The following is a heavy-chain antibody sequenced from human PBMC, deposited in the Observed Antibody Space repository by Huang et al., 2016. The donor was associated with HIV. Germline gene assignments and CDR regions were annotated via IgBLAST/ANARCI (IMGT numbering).Heavy chain of an antibody. Sequence: QVHLVQSGAEVKKPGASVKVSCKASGYTFTNYDINWVRQAPGRGLEWMGWMNPNTGNTVFAQSCQGRVTMTRKTSITTAYMELTSLTSEDTAVYYCARSAYGDLDYWGLGTLVIVSS. D-gene: IGHD4-17*01. CDR1: GYTFTNYD. V-gene: IGHV1-8*02. CDR3: ARSAYGDLDY. CDR2: MNPNTGNT. J-gene: IGHJ4*02.